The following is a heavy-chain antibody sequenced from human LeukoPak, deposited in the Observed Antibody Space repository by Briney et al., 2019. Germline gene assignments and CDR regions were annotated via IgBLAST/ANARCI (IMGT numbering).Heavy chain of an antibody. V-gene: IGHV4-31*03. J-gene: IGHJ4*02. CDR3: ARESGDYISSWVDY. D-gene: IGHD4-17*01. CDR2: IYYSGST. Sequence: SETLSLTCTVSGGSISSGGYYWRWIRQHPGKGLEWIGYIYYSGSTYYNPSLKSRVTISVDTSKNQFSLKLSSVTAADTAVYYCARESGDYISSWVDYWGQGTLVTVSS. CDR1: GGSISSGGYY.